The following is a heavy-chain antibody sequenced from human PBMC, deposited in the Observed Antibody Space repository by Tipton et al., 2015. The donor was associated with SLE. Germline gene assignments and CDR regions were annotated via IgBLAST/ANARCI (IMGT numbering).Heavy chain of an antibody. CDR1: GFTFRAYW. Sequence: GSLRLSCEASGFTFRAYWMHWVRQVPGKGLEWVSRIDSDGSTTSYADSVKGRFTISRDNARNTLFLQMNSLRAEDTAVYYCARDGSWVDRPMYFDYWGQGTLVPVSP. V-gene: IGHV3-74*01. J-gene: IGHJ4*02. D-gene: IGHD1-26*01. CDR3: ARDGSWVDRPMYFDY. CDR2: IDSDGSTT.